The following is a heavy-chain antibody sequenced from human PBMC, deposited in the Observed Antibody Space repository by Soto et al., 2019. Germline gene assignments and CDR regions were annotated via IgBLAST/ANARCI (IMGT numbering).Heavy chain of an antibody. CDR2: MNHNSGNT. CDR1: GYTFTSYD. V-gene: IGHV1-8*01. J-gene: IGHJ6*02. D-gene: IGHD1-1*01. Sequence: QVQLVQSGAEVKKPGASVKVSCKASGYTFTSYDINWVRQATGQGLEWMGWMNHNSGNTGYAQKFQGRVTMTRNTSISTAYMELSSLRSEDTAVYYCASKTMCYYYYGMDVWGQGTTVTVSS. CDR3: ASKTMCYYYYGMDV.